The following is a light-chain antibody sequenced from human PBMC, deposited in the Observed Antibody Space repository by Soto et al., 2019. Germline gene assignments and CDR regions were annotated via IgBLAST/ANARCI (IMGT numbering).Light chain of an antibody. CDR2: EVS. CDR1: SSVVGSYNL. J-gene: IGLJ1*01. V-gene: IGLV2-23*02. CDR3: CSYAGSSTFV. Sequence: QSDLTQPGSVSGSPGQSITISCTGTSSVVGSYNLVSWYQQHPGKAPKLMIYEVSKRPSGVSNRFSGSKSGNTASLTISGLQAEDEADYYCCSYAGSSTFVFGTGTKVTVL.